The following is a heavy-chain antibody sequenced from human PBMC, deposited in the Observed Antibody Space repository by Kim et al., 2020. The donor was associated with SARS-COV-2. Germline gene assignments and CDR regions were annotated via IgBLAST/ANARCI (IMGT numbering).Heavy chain of an antibody. Sequence: ADSVKGRFTISRDNAKNSLYLQMNSLRAEDTAVYYCAREGVAARRGAFDIWGQGTMVTVSS. V-gene: IGHV3-48*03. D-gene: IGHD6-6*01. J-gene: IGHJ3*02. CDR3: AREGVAARRGAFDI.